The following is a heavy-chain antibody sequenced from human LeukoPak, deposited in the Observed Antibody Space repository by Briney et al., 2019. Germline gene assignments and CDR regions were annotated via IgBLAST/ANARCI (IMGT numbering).Heavy chain of an antibody. CDR2: INPNTGDT. CDR1: GYRFIDYF. V-gene: IGHV1-2*02. CDR3: TAGRAYSLLDF. J-gene: IGHJ4*02. Sequence: ASVKVSCKASGYRFIDYFIHWVRQAPGQGPECMGWINPNTGDTKYVQRFQGRVTMTEDTSTDTSYMELSSLGSEDTAVYFCTAGRAYSLLDFWGQGTLVIVSS. D-gene: IGHD5-18*01.